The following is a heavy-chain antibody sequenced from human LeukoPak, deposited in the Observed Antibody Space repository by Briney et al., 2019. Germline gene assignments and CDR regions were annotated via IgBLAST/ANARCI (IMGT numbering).Heavy chain of an antibody. CDR1: TFTFSNYD. CDR3: ARDWRLDWFDP. D-gene: IGHD3-3*01. J-gene: IGHJ5*02. Sequence: GGSLRLSCVASTFTFSNYDMSWVRQAPGKGLEWVSAISGSGSTYYADSVKGRFTISRDNAKNSLYLQMNSLRAEDTAMYYCARDWRLDWFDPWGQGTLVTVSS. V-gene: IGHV3-69-1*01. CDR2: ISGSGST.